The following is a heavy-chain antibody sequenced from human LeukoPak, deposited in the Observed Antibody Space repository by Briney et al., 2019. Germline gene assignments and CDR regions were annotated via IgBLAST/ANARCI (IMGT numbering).Heavy chain of an antibody. V-gene: IGHV4-30-2*01. CDR2: INHSGSA. CDR3: ARGAYSSSWYLY. Sequence: PSETLSLTCAVSGGSISSGGYSWSWIRQPPGKGLEWIGYINHSGSANYNPSLKSRVTISVDTSKNQFSLKLSSVTAADTAVYYCARGAYSSSWYLYWGQGTLVTVSS. J-gene: IGHJ4*02. CDR1: GGSISSGGYS. D-gene: IGHD6-13*01.